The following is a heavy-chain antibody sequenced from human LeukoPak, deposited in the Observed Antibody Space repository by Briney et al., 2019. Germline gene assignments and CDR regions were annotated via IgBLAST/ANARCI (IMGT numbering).Heavy chain of an antibody. D-gene: IGHD1-26*01. J-gene: IGHJ6*03. Sequence: SVKVSCKASGGTFSSYAISWVRQAPGQGLEWMGRIIPIFGTANYAQKFQGRVTITTDESTSTAYMELSSLRSEDTAVYYCARARSDDYYYYCMDVWGKGTTVTVSS. CDR1: GGTFSSYA. CDR2: IIPIFGTA. CDR3: ARARSDDYYYYCMDV. V-gene: IGHV1-69*05.